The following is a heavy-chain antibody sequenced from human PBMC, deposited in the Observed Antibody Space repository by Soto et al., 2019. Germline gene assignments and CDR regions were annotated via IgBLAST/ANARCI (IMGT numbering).Heavy chain of an antibody. Sequence: QVQLVQSGAEVKEPRASVKVSCKASGYTVSRYYMHWVRQAPEQGLEWMGIINPSGGSTSYAQKFQGSVTKTRDTSTRTVYMELSSVRSEDTAVYYCARGLWFGEEVDYWGQGTLVTVSS. D-gene: IGHD3-10*01. V-gene: IGHV1-46*01. CDR3: ARGLWFGEEVDY. J-gene: IGHJ4*02. CDR1: GYTVSRYY. CDR2: INPSGGST.